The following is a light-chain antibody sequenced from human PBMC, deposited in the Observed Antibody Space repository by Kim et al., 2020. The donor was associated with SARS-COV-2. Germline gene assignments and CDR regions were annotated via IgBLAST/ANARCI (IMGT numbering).Light chain of an antibody. CDR1: KGGSNS. J-gene: IGLJ2*01. Sequence: AQITCRGNKGGSNSVHCYQQKRGQQQPGQAPVLVIYFDNDRPSGIPDRFTASNSGNSASLAISRVEAGDEADYYCQVWDNDRDHVVFGGGTQLTVL. CDR2: FDN. V-gene: IGLV3-21*04. CDR3: QVWDNDRDHVV.